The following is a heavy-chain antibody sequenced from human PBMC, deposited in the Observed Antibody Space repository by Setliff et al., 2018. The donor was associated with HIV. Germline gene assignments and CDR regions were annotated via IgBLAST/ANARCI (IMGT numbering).Heavy chain of an antibody. CDR1: GGSISSHY. CDR3: ARGITIFGVALNPEFDY. D-gene: IGHD3-3*01. J-gene: IGHJ4*02. CDR2: IYYSGST. V-gene: IGHV4-59*11. Sequence: PSETLSLTCTVSGGSISSHYWSWIRQPPGKGLEWIGYIYYSGSTNYNPSLKSRVTISVDTSKNQFSLRLSSVTAADTAVYYCARGITIFGVALNPEFDYWGQGTLVTVAS.